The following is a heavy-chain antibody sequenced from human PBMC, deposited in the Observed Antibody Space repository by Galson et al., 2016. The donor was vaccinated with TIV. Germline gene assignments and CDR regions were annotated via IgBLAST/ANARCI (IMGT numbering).Heavy chain of an antibody. CDR1: GFIFSNAW. CDR3: STELGYCSGGYCYYFDY. V-gene: IGHV3-15*01. D-gene: IGHD2-15*01. CDR2: IKSNFDGGST. J-gene: IGHJ4*02. Sequence: SLRLSCAASGFIFSNAWMSWVRQAPGKGLEWVGRIKSNFDGGSTDYDAPVKGRFTISRHDSKNALFLQMNRLKTEDTAVYYCSTELGYCSGGYCYYFDYRGQGTLVTVSS.